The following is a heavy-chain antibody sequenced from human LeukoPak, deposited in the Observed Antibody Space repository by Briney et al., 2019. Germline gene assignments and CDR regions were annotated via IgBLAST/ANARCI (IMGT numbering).Heavy chain of an antibody. J-gene: IGHJ4*02. CDR3: ARRERGFDY. CDR1: GGSISSYY. CDR2: IYYSGST. Sequence: SETLSLTCTVSGGSISSYYWSWIRQPPGKGLEWIGYIYYSGSTNYNPSLKSRVTISVDTSKNQFSLKLSSVTAADTAVYYCARRERGFDYWGQGTLVTVSS. V-gene: IGHV4-59*08.